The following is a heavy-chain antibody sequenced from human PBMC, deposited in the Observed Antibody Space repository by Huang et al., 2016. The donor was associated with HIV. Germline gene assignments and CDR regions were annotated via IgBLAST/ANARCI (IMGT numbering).Heavy chain of an antibody. J-gene: IGHJ4*02. V-gene: IGHV1-69*01. CDR1: GGSFSDQI. D-gene: IGHD3-16*01. CDR2: IIPLLRAA. Sequence: QVQLEQSGPAVRKPGSSVKVSCQASGGSFSDQIISWVRQAPGQRFEWLGGIIPLLRAAAYAQEFKGRVTMTADESTATIYRELNSLTSEDTAVYYCAMSLRYQYDSRSYWGRYFDYWGQGTLVTVSS. CDR3: AMSLRYQYDSRSYWGRYFDY.